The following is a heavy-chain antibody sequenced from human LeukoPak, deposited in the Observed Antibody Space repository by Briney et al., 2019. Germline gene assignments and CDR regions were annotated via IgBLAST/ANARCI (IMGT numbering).Heavy chain of an antibody. J-gene: IGHJ6*03. V-gene: IGHV4-59*01. CDR2: IYYSGST. Sequence: SETLSLTCSVSGASISSYFWSWIRQPPGKGLEWIGYIYYSGSTNYNPSLKSRVTISVDTSKNQFSLKLSSVTAADTAVYYCTRGSIAYYYMDVWGKGTTVTISS. CDR1: GASISSYF. CDR3: TRGSIAYYYMDV. D-gene: IGHD3-22*01.